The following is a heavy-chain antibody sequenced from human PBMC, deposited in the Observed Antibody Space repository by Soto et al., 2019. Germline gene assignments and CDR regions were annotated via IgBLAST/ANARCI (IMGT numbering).Heavy chain of an antibody. V-gene: IGHV3-30*18. D-gene: IGHD6-19*01. CDR2: ISYDGSNK. Sequence: QVQLVESGGGVVQPGRSLRLSCAASGFTFSSYGMHWVRQAPGKGLEWVAVISYDGSNKYYADSVKGRFTISRDNPKNTLYLQMNSLRAEDTAVYYCAKDSSSGWYDYWGQGTLATVSS. J-gene: IGHJ4*02. CDR1: GFTFSSYG. CDR3: AKDSSSGWYDY.